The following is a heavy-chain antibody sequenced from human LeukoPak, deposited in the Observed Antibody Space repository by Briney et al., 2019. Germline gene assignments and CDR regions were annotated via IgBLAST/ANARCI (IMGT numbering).Heavy chain of an antibody. CDR2: IYSGGST. CDR1: GFTVSSNY. D-gene: IGHD3-9*01. J-gene: IGHJ5*02. CDR3: ARLPGRYDILTGQETWFDP. Sequence: GESLRLSCAASGFTVSSNYMGWVRQAPGKGLEWVSVIYSGGSTYYADSVKGRFTISRDNSKNTLYLQMNSLRAEDTAVYYCARLPGRYDILTGQETWFDPWGQGTLVTVPS. V-gene: IGHV3-66*02.